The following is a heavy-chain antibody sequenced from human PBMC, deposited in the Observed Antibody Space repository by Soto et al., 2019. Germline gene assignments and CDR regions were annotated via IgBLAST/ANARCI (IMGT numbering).Heavy chain of an antibody. CDR1: GGSISSDY. D-gene: IGHD2-8*01. V-gene: IGHV4-59*12. CDR3: ARWWMYARRFDP. CDR2: IYYSGST. J-gene: IGHJ5*02. Sequence: PSETLSLTCTVSGGSISSDYWSWIRQPPGKGLEWIGYIYYSGSTNYNPSLKSRVTISVDTSKNQFSLKLSSVTAADTAVYYCARWWMYARRFDPWGQGTLVTVSS.